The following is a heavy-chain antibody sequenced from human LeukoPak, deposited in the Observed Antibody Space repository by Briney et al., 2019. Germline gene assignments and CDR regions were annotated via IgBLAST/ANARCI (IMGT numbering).Heavy chain of an antibody. CDR3: AKDVGPSSGFYPIDY. Sequence: PGRSLRLSCAASGLTLDNYAMHWVRQAPGKGLEWVAGISWNGGSIDYADSLKGRFTISRDNAKSSLYLQMNSLRAEDTALYYCAKDVGPSSGFYPIDYWDQGTLVTVSS. V-gene: IGHV3-9*01. D-gene: IGHD3-22*01. CDR1: GLTLDNYA. J-gene: IGHJ4*02. CDR2: ISWNGGSI.